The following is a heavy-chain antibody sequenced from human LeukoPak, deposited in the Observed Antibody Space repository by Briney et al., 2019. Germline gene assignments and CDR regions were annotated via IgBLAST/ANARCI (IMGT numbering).Heavy chain of an antibody. V-gene: IGHV4-34*01. Sequence: SETLSLTCAVYGGSFSSYYWSWIRQPPGKGLEWIGEINHSGSTNYNPSLKSRVTISVDTSKNQFSLKLSSVTAADTAVYYCARGWSPHYYDSSGYYYGYWGQGTLVTVSS. CDR3: ARGWSPHYYDSSGYYYGY. D-gene: IGHD3-22*01. J-gene: IGHJ4*02. CDR2: INHSGST. CDR1: GGSFSSYY.